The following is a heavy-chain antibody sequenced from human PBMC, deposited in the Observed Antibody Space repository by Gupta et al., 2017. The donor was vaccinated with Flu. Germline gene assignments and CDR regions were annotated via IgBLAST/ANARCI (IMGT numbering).Heavy chain of an antibody. D-gene: IGHD7-27*01. CDR1: GLTFSTYA. CDR2: LSFDGTDD. J-gene: IGHJ4*02. CDR3: TKNPKTGSYFDY. V-gene: IGHV3-30*18. Sequence: QVQLVASGGGVVQPGRSLRLSCAASGLTFSTYAMHWVRQPQGKGLEWVAVLSFDGTDDYYADSVKGRFTISRDNSKNTLYLQMDSLRDEDTAMYYCTKNPKTGSYFDYWGQGTLVTVSS.